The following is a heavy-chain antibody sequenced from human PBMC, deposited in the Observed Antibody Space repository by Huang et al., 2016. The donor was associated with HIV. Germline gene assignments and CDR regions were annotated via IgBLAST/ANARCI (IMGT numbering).Heavy chain of an antibody. D-gene: IGHD3-10*01. Sequence: EVQLVDSGGGLAQPVESLRLSCGASGFNFNDHAMHWVRQVPGKGLEWVSGISLNSENMAYADSVKGRFTISRDNAKKSMYLQMNSLRTEDMAFYYCGRSSSGELFWGGLDYWGQGALVTVSS. CDR3: GRSSSGELFWGGLDY. CDR2: ISLNSENM. J-gene: IGHJ4*02. V-gene: IGHV3-9*03. CDR1: GFNFNDHA.